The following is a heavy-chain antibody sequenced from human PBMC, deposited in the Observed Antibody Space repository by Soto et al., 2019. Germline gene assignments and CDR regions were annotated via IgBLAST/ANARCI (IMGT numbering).Heavy chain of an antibody. Sequence: GWSLRLSCASSVFTFSSYAMHWVRQAPGKGLEWVAVISYDGSNKYYADSVKGRFTISRDNSKNTLYLQMNSLRAEDTSVYYCARGPSSLTRFDYWGQGTLVTVS. J-gene: IGHJ4*02. D-gene: IGHD2-2*01. CDR1: VFTFSSYA. V-gene: IGHV3-30-3*01. CDR3: ARGPSSLTRFDY. CDR2: ISYDGSNK.